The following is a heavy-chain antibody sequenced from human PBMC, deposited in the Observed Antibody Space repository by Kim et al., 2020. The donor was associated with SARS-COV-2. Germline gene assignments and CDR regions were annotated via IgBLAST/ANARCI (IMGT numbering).Heavy chain of an antibody. D-gene: IGHD3-22*01. J-gene: IGHJ4*02. V-gene: IGHV3-7*01. Sequence: VDSVKGRLTIARDNAKNSLYLQMNSRRAEDTAVYYCARAPNYYDSSGYSYWGQGTLVTVSS. CDR3: ARAPNYYDSSGYSY.